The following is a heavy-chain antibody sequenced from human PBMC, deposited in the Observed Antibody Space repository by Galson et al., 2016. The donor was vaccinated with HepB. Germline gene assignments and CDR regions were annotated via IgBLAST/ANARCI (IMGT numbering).Heavy chain of an antibody. Sequence: SVKVSCKASGYTFSNYAIHWVRQAPGQRIEWMAWINAGIGSKKHAQKFQGRVTITRDTSATTAYMELSNLRSEDTAIYYCARDVSARRGFDIWGQGTKVTVTS. V-gene: IGHV1-3*01. CDR1: GYTFSNYA. CDR3: ARDVSARRGFDI. CDR2: INAGIGSK. J-gene: IGHJ3*02. D-gene: IGHD3-10*01.